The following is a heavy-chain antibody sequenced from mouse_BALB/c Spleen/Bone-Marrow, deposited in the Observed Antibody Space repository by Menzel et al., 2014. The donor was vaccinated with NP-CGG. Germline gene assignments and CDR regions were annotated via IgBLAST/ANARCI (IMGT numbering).Heavy chain of an antibody. D-gene: IGHD4-1*01. CDR2: INPSTGYT. V-gene: IGHV1-7*01. CDR3: AAGTYCFDY. J-gene: IGHJ2*01. Sequence: VKLMESGAELAKPGASVKMSCKASGYTFTSYWMHWVKQRPGQGLEWIGYINPSTGYTEYNQKFKDKATLTADKSTNTALMQLSSLTSEASVVYYCAAGTYCFDYWGQGTALTVSS. CDR1: GYTFTSYW.